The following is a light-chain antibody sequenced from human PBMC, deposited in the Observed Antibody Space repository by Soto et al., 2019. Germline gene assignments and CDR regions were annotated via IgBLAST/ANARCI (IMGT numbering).Light chain of an antibody. Sequence: EIVLTQSPGTLSLSPGERATLSCRASQTVSSNYLAWYQQKPGQAPSLLIYSATSRDTGIPDRFSGSGSATDFTITISRLAPEDVAVYYCQQYSTSPLTFGGGTKLDIK. V-gene: IGKV3-20*01. CDR3: QQYSTSPLT. CDR2: SAT. J-gene: IGKJ4*01. CDR1: QTVSSNY.